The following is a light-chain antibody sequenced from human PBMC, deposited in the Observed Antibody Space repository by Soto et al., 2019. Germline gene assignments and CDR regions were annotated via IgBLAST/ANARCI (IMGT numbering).Light chain of an antibody. Sequence: QSALTQPRSVSASPGQSVTISCTGTSGDVGAYNYVSWSQQYPGKAPKLIIYDVDQRPSGVPDRFVGSKSGNTATLTIYGLQAEDEADYYCCSYAGRLLVVFGGGTKLTAL. CDR2: DVD. CDR3: CSYAGRLLVV. V-gene: IGLV2-11*01. CDR1: SGDVGAYNY. J-gene: IGLJ2*01.